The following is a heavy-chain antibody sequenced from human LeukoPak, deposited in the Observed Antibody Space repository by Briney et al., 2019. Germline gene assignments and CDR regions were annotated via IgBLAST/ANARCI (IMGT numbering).Heavy chain of an antibody. J-gene: IGHJ4*02. CDR2: FDPEDGET. CDR1: GYTLTELS. Sequence: ASVKVSCKVSGYTLTELSMHWVRQAPGKGLEWMGGFDPEDGETIYAQKFQGRVTMTEDTSTDTAYMELSSLRSEDTAVYYCATTKADKSGSYYYFDYWGRGTLVTVSS. CDR3: ATTKADKSGSYYYFDY. D-gene: IGHD1-26*01. V-gene: IGHV1-24*01.